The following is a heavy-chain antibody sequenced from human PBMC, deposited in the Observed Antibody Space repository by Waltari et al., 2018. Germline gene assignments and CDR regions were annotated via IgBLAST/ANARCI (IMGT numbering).Heavy chain of an antibody. J-gene: IGHJ6*02. CDR3: AGARDGNSDFHYFYGMDV. V-gene: IGHV1-69*01. Sequence: QVQLVQSGAEVKKPGSSVKVSCKASGGTFRHYAITWVRQAPGQGLEWMGGIIPIFGTPKYAKKLQDRVTMTADESTSTAYMELSSLRSEDTAVYYCAGARDGNSDFHYFYGMDVWGQGTTVTVSS. CDR1: GGTFRHYA. D-gene: IGHD3-3*01. CDR2: IIPIFGTP.